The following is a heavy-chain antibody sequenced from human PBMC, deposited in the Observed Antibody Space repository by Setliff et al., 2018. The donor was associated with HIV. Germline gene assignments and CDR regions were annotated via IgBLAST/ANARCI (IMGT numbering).Heavy chain of an antibody. D-gene: IGHD5-12*01. V-gene: IGHV4-38-2*02. CDR3: ARQPLYNDYDWRSYYFDY. Sequence: PSETLSLTCTVSGGSISSGCYWGWIRQPPGKGLEWIGSMYHTGSTYYSPSLNSRFTISVDTYKNQFSLKLRSVTAADTAVYYCARQPLYNDYDWRSYYFDYWGQGSLVTVSS. J-gene: IGHJ4*02. CDR2: MYHTGST. CDR1: GGSISSGCY.